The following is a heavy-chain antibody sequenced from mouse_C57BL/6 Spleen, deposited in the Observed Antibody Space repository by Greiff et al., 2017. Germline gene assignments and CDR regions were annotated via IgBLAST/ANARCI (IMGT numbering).Heavy chain of an antibody. CDR1: GYTFTSYG. Sequence: VKLVESGAELARPGASVKLSCKASGYTFTSYGISWVKQRTGQGLEWIGEIYPRSGNTYYNEKFKGKATLTADKSSSTAYMELRSLTSEDSAVYFCASNWDEDYWGQGTTLTVSS. D-gene: IGHD4-1*01. J-gene: IGHJ2*01. CDR2: IYPRSGNT. CDR3: ASNWDEDY. V-gene: IGHV1-81*01.